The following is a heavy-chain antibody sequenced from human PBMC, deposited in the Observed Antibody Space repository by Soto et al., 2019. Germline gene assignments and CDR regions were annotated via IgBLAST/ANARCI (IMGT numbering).Heavy chain of an antibody. CDR3: ATLPHCGGDCFDGMDV. Sequence: ASVKVSCKASGYAFTTYGFSWVRQAPGQGLEWMGWISAYNGNTNYAQKLQGRVTLTTDTSTSTAYMELRSLRSDDTAVYYCATLPHCGGDCFDGMDVWG. CDR1: GYAFTTYG. D-gene: IGHD2-21*02. J-gene: IGHJ6*02. V-gene: IGHV1-18*01. CDR2: ISAYNGNT.